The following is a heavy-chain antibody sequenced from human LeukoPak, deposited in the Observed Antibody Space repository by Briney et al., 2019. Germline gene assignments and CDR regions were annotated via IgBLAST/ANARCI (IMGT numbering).Heavy chain of an antibody. Sequence: GGSLRLSGAAPGFTFSSYAMSWFRQAPGKGLEWVSAISGSGGSTYYADSVKGRFTISRDNSKNTLNLQMNSLRAEDTAVYYCAKSGIAVVTDYWGQGTLVTVSS. CDR3: AKSGIAVVTDY. D-gene: IGHD6-19*01. V-gene: IGHV3-23*01. J-gene: IGHJ4*02. CDR1: GFTFSSYA. CDR2: ISGSGGST.